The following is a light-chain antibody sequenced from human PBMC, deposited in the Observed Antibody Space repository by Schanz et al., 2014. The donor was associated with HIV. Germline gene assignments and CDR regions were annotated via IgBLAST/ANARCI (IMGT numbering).Light chain of an antibody. Sequence: QSALTQPPSASGSPGQSVTISCTGTSSDVGGYNYVSWYQQHPGKAPKLMIYEVSKRPSGVPDRFSGSKSGNTASLAISGLQSADEAEYYCAAWDDSLNGVVFGGGTKLTVL. V-gene: IGLV2-8*01. CDR3: AAWDDSLNGVV. J-gene: IGLJ2*01. CDR1: SSDVGGYNY. CDR2: EVS.